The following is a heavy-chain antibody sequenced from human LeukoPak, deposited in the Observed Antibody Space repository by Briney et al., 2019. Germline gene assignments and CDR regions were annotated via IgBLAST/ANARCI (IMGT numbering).Heavy chain of an antibody. CDR3: ARDTVNGPFVISLDL. CDR1: GFTFSDYY. CDR2: ISSSSGYT. J-gene: IGHJ5*02. V-gene: IGHV3-11*06. D-gene: IGHD2-8*01. Sequence: GGSLRLSCAASGFTFSDYYMNWIRQAPGKGLEWVSYISSSSGYTKYADSVKGRFTISRDNAENSLYLQMSSLRAEDTAVYYCARDTVNGPFVISLDLWGQGVLVTVSS.